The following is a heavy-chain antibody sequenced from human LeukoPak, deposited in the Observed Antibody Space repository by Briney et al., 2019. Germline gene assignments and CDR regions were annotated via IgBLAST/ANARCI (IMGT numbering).Heavy chain of an antibody. CDR3: ARRSGSTNDY. CDR2: IYRGGST. J-gene: IGHJ4*02. CDR1: GFTVSRNY. Sequence: GGSLRISCAASGFTVSRNYMSWVRQAPGKGLEWVSVIYRGGSTYYADSVKGRFTISRDNSKNTLYLQMNSLRAEDTAVYYCARRSGSTNDYWGQGTLVTVSS. D-gene: IGHD1-26*01. V-gene: IGHV3-53*01.